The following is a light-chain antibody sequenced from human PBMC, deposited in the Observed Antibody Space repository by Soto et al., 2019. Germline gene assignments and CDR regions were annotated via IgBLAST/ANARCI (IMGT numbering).Light chain of an antibody. CDR2: WAS. J-gene: IGKJ4*01. Sequence: DIVMTQSPDSLAVSLGERATINCKSSQNILYSSNNKNYLAWYQQKPEQPPKLLIYWASTRESGVPDRFGGSGSGTDFTLTISSLQAEDVAVYYCQQYYSTPLTFGGGTKVEIK. CDR3: QQYYSTPLT. V-gene: IGKV4-1*01. CDR1: QNILYSSNNKNY.